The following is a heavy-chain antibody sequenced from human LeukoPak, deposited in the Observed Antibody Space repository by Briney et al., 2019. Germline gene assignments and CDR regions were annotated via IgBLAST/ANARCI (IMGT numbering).Heavy chain of an antibody. J-gene: IGHJ3*02. CDR3: ARDLSVADAFDI. Sequence: GGSLRLSCAASGFTFSSYSMNWVRQAPGKGLEWVSSISSSSSYIYYADSVKGRFTISRDNAKNSLYLQMNSLRAEDTAVYYCARDLSVADAFDIWGQGTMVTVSS. CDR2: ISSSSSYI. D-gene: IGHD2-21*01. CDR1: GFTFSSYS. V-gene: IGHV3-21*01.